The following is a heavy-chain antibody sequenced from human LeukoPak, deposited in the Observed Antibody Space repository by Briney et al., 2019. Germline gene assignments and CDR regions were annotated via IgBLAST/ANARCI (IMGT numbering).Heavy chain of an antibody. CDR2: MSYDGFNK. CDR3: AKTKGYSYGYYFDY. J-gene: IGHJ4*02. V-gene: IGHV3-30*18. Sequence: GRSLRLPCAASGFTFSSYAMHWVRQSLGKGLEWVAVMSYDGFNKYYADSVKGRFTISRDNSKNTLYLQMNSLRAEDTAVYYCAKTKGYSYGYYFDYWGQGTLVTVSS. D-gene: IGHD5-18*01. CDR1: GFTFSSYA.